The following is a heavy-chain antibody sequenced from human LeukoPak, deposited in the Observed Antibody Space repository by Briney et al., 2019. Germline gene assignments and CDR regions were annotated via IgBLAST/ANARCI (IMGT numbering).Heavy chain of an antibody. D-gene: IGHD6-13*01. V-gene: IGHV1-69*13. CDR2: IIPILGTA. J-gene: IGHJ6*03. CDR3: GAAESIAAAGTRYYYYYMDV. CDR1: GGTFSSYA. Sequence: SVKVSCEASGGTFSSYAISWVRQAPGQGLEWMGGIIPILGTANYAQKFQGRVTITADESTSTAYMELSSLRSEDTAVYYCGAAESIAAAGTRYYYYYMDVWGKGTTVTVSS.